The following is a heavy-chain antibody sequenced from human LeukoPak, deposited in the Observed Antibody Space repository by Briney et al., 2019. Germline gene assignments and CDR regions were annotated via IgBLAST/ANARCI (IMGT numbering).Heavy chain of an antibody. CDR1: GFIVSSNY. Sequence: GGSLRLSCAASGFIVSSNYMSWVRQAPGKGLEWVSVIHTGGNTYYVDSVKGRFTISRDSAENSLYLQMDDLRAEDTAVYYCARASYDVLTKYCFDFWGQGTLVTVSS. J-gene: IGHJ4*02. CDR3: ARASYDVLTKYCFDF. V-gene: IGHV3-66*01. CDR2: IHTGGNT. D-gene: IGHD3-9*01.